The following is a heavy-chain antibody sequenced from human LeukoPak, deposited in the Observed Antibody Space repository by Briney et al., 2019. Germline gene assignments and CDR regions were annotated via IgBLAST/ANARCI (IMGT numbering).Heavy chain of an antibody. CDR1: GFTFNTYW. J-gene: IGHJ4*02. V-gene: IGHV3-7*01. Sequence: PGGSLRLSCGASGFTFNTYWMSWVRQAPGKGLEWVANINQDGRERHYADSVRGRFTISRDNAKNSLYLQMNSLRADDTAVYYCARDQWWQLIAVAVTSYFDCWGQGTLVTVSS. D-gene: IGHD6-19*01. CDR3: ARDQWWQLIAVAVTSYFDC. CDR2: INQDGRER.